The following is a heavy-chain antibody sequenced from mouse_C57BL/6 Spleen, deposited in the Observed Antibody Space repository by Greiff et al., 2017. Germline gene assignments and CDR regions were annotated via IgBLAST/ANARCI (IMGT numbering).Heavy chain of an antibody. CDR1: GYTFTSYW. Sequence: VQLQQPGTELVKPGASVKLSCKASGYTFTSYWMHWVQQRPGQGLEWIGNINPSNGGTNYNEKFKSKATLTVDKSSSTAYMQLSSLTSEDSAVYYCARESPIYYYGSSLAYWGQGTLVTVSA. CDR3: ARESPIYYYGSSLAY. CDR2: INPSNGGT. V-gene: IGHV1-53*01. D-gene: IGHD1-1*01. J-gene: IGHJ3*01.